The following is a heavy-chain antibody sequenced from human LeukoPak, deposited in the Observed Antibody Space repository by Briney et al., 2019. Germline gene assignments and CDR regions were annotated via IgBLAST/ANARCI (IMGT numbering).Heavy chain of an antibody. J-gene: IGHJ4*02. D-gene: IGHD3-10*01. CDR2: IYYRGST. V-gene: IGHV4-59*01. CDR1: GGSINNYY. CDR3: ARVSSGSDYSGFFDY. Sequence: SETLSLTCTVSGGSINNYYWSWIRQPPGKGLEWIGYIYYRGSTNYNPSLKSRATISVDTSKNQFSLKVTSITAADTAVYYCARVSSGSDYSGFFDYWGQGAQVTVSS.